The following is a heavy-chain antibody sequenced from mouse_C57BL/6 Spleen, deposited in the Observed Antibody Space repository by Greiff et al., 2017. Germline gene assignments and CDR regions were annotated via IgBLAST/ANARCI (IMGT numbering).Heavy chain of an antibody. Sequence: EVKLMESGPVLVKPGASVKMSCKASGYTFTDYYMNWVKQSHGKSLEWIGVINPYNGGTSYNQKFKGKAPLTVDKSSSTAYMELNSLTSEDSAVYYCARGGNYADYWGQGTTLTVSS. CDR2: INPYNGGT. J-gene: IGHJ2*01. CDR3: ARGGNYADY. V-gene: IGHV1-19*01. CDR1: GYTFTDYY. D-gene: IGHD2-1*01.